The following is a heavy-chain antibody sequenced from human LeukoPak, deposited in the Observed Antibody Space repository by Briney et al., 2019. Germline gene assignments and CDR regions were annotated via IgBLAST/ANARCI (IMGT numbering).Heavy chain of an antibody. V-gene: IGHV3-23*01. CDR2: ISGDGGST. CDR1: GFTFSSYA. CDR3: ARDRYDYVWGSHDEYYFDY. Sequence: PGGSLRLSCAASGFTFSSYAMSWVRQAPGKGLEWVSGISGDGGSTYYADAVKGRFTISRDNSKNTVYLQMNSLRAEDTAVYYCARDRYDYVWGSHDEYYFDYWGQGTLVTVSS. J-gene: IGHJ4*02. D-gene: IGHD3-16*01.